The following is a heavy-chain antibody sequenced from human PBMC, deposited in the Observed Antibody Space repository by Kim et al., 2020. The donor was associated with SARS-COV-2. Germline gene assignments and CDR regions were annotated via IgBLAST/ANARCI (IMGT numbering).Heavy chain of an antibody. V-gene: IGHV4-39*01. Sequence: SETLSLTCTVSGGSISSSSYYWGWIRQPPGKGLEWIGSIYYSGSTYYNPSLKSRVTISVDTSKNQFSLKLSSVTAADTAVYYCARDGGSYWTGHAFDIWGQGTMVTVSS. CDR1: GGSISSSSYY. CDR2: IYYSGST. D-gene: IGHD1-26*01. J-gene: IGHJ3*02. CDR3: ARDGGSYWTGHAFDI.